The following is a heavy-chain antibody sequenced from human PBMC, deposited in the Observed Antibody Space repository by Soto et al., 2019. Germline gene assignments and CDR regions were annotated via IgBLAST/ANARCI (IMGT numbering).Heavy chain of an antibody. CDR2: ISPYNDYT. CDR3: AKLPTSSDHTHYYYAIDL. J-gene: IGHJ6*02. Sequence: QAQLEQSGAEVKKPGASVKVACKASGYTFYNYGITWVRQAPGHGLEWMGWISPYNDYTNYAQKSQGRESMTTDTTTTTAIIDLMSLTSDDTAVYFCAKLPTSSDHTHYYYAIDLWGQGTMVTVSS. CDR1: GYTFYNYG. V-gene: IGHV1-18*01. D-gene: IGHD1-26*01.